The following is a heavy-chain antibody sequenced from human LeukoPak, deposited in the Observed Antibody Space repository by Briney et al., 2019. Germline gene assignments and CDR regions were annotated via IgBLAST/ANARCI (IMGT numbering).Heavy chain of an antibody. Sequence: GASVKVSCKASGYTFTSYDINWVRQATGQGLEWMGWMNPNSGNTGYAQKFQGRVTMTRNTSISTAYMELSSLRSEDTAVYYRARGASGWYVFYYYYYGMDVWGQGTTVTVSS. CDR2: MNPNSGNT. J-gene: IGHJ6*02. CDR1: GYTFTSYD. V-gene: IGHV1-8*01. D-gene: IGHD6-19*01. CDR3: ARGASGWYVFYYYYYGMDV.